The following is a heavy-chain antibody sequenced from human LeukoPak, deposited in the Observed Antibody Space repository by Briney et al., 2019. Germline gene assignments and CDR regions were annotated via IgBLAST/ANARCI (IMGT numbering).Heavy chain of an antibody. J-gene: IGHJ4*02. V-gene: IGHV1-18*01. CDR2: ISAYNGNT. D-gene: IGHD5-12*01. CDR1: GYSFTSYG. Sequence: ASVKVSCKPSGYSFTSYGISWLRQAPGQGLEWMGWISAYNGNTNYAQKLQGRVTMTTDTSTSTAYMELRRLSSDDTAVYNCARVHIAYDVRDGSFDYWGQGTLVTVSS. CDR3: ARVHIAYDVRDGSFDY.